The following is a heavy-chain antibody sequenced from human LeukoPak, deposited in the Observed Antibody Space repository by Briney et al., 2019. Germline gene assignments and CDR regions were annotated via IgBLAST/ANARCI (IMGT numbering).Heavy chain of an antibody. Sequence: SSETLSLTCTVSGGSIISSDYHWGWVRQPPGKGLEWIGTISYSGNTDYNPSLRSRVTISVDTSNNQFSLRLGSVTAADTAVYHCARHCCSGPAKRVFDIRGQGTMVTVSS. D-gene: IGHD2-15*01. CDR3: ARHCCSGPAKRVFDI. CDR2: ISYSGNT. CDR1: GGSIISSDYH. J-gene: IGHJ3*02. V-gene: IGHV4-39*01.